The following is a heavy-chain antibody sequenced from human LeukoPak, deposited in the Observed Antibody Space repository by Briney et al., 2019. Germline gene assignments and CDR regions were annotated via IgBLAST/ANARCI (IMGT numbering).Heavy chain of an antibody. Sequence: ASVKVSCKASGYTFTAYYMHWVRQAPGQGLEWMGWINLSTGGTNYAQKFQGRVTMTRDTSISTAYMELRRLRYDDTAVYYCASWAGGDEPVASFDYWGQGTLVTVSS. CDR2: INLSTGGT. J-gene: IGHJ4*02. CDR3: ASWAGGDEPVASFDY. D-gene: IGHD3-10*01. CDR1: GYTFTAYY. V-gene: IGHV1-2*02.